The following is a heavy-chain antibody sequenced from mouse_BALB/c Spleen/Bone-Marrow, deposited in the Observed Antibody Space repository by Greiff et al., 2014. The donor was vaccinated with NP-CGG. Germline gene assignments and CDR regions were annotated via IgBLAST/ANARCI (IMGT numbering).Heavy chain of an antibody. Sequence: EVKLVESGPGLVKPSQSLSLTCTVTGYSITSDYAWNWIRQFPGNKLEWMGYISYSGSTSYNPSLKSRISITRDTSKNQFFLQFNSVTTEDTATYYCARYYGSSYYAMDYWGQGTSVTVSS. D-gene: IGHD1-1*01. CDR3: ARYYGSSYYAMDY. CDR1: GYSITSDYA. J-gene: IGHJ4*01. CDR2: ISYSGST. V-gene: IGHV3-2*02.